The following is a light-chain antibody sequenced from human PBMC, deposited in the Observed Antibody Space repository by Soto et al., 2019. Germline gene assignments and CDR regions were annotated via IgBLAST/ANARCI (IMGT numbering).Light chain of an antibody. CDR1: QSVSNNF. CDR3: QRYGSSLWT. V-gene: IGKV3-20*01. J-gene: IGKJ1*01. CDR2: GAS. Sequence: ENVLTQSPGTLSLSPGERATLSCRASQSVSNNFFAWYQQRPGQAPRLLIYGASSRATGIPDRFSGSGSGTDFTLTISRREPADFAVYYCQRYGSSLWTFGQGTKVDI.